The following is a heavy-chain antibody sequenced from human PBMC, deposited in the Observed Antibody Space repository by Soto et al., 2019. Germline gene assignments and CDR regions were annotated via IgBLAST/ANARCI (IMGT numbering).Heavy chain of an antibody. D-gene: IGHD3-22*01. J-gene: IGHJ3*02. Sequence: ASVKVSCKVSGYTLTELSMHWVRQAPGKGLEWMGGFDPEDGETIYAQKFQGRVTMTEDTSTDTAYMELSSLRSEDTAVSYCAIAGRWGYFDSSGYYYRDAFDIWGQGTMVTVSS. CDR1: GYTLTELS. V-gene: IGHV1-24*01. CDR2: FDPEDGET. CDR3: AIAGRWGYFDSSGYYYRDAFDI.